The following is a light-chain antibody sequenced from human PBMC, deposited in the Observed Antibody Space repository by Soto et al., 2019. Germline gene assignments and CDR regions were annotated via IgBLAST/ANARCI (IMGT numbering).Light chain of an antibody. J-gene: IGLJ1*01. Sequence: HSALTQPASVSGSPGQSITISCTGTSSDVGGYNYVSWYQQHPGKAPKLMIYEVSNRPSGVSNRFSGSKSGNTASLPISGLQAEYGAEYNCSSYTSISTLVLGTGTKLTVL. V-gene: IGLV2-14*01. CDR3: SSYTSISTLV. CDR1: SSDVGGYNY. CDR2: EVS.